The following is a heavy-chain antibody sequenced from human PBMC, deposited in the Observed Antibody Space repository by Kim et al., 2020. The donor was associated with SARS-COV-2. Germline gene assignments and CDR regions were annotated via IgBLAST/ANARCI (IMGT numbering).Heavy chain of an antibody. D-gene: IGHD4-17*01. J-gene: IGHJ5*02. Sequence: SLKSRVTISVDTSKNQFSLKLSSVTAADTAVYYCARDRRYYGDYLDWFDPWGQGTLVTVSS. CDR3: ARDRRYYGDYLDWFDP. V-gene: IGHV4-31*02.